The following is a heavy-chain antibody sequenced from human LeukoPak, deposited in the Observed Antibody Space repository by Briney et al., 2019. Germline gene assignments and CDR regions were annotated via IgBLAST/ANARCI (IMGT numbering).Heavy chain of an antibody. V-gene: IGHV3-23*01. CDR2: ISDTAGTT. D-gene: IGHD4/OR15-4a*01. J-gene: IGHJ4*02. Sequence: GGSLRLSCAASGFSFTNHAMTWVRQAPGEGLQWLSTISDTAGTTFYADSVQGRFTISRDVSNNTLYLQMGGLRADDTAVYYCARGRAYDYGVLDVWGQGTLVTVSS. CDR3: ARGRAYDYGVLDV. CDR1: GFSFTNHA.